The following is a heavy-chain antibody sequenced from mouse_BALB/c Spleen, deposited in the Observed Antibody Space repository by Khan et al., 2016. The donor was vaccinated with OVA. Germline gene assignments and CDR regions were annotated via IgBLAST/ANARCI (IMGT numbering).Heavy chain of an antibody. CDR1: GFTFSDYY. CDR3: ARGYYGDPFAY. V-gene: IGHV5-4*02. D-gene: IGHD2-13*01. CDR2: NSDGGSYT. Sequence: EVQLLESGGGLVKPGGSLKLSCAASGFTFSDYYMYWVRQTPEKRLEWVATNSDGGSYTYYPDSVKGRFTISRDDAKNNLYLQMNSLKSEDTAMYNCARGYYGDPFAYWGQGTLVTVSA. J-gene: IGHJ3*01.